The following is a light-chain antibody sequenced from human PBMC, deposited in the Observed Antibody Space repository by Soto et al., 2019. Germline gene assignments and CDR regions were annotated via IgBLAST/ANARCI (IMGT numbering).Light chain of an antibody. CDR1: SSDVGDYNY. J-gene: IGLJ1*01. Sequence: QSALTQPSSLSGSPGQSVTISFTGTSSDVGDYNYVSWYQHHPGKAPKLIIYEVRNRPSGVPNRFSGAKSGNTASLTISGLQAEDEADYYCSSYRTGSAFYVFGSGTKVTVL. V-gene: IGLV2-14*01. CDR2: EVR. CDR3: SSYRTGSAFYV.